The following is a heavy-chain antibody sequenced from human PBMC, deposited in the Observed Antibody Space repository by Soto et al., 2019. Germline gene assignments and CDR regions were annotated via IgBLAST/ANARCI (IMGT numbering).Heavy chain of an antibody. Sequence: ASVKVSCKASGYTFTSYDINWVRQATGQGLEWMGWMNPNSGNTGYAQKFQGRVTMTRNTSISTAYMELSSLRSEGTAVYYCATGVDYGDTNWFDPWGQGTLVTVSS. J-gene: IGHJ5*02. V-gene: IGHV1-8*01. CDR2: MNPNSGNT. CDR3: ATGVDYGDTNWFDP. D-gene: IGHD4-17*01. CDR1: GYTFTSYD.